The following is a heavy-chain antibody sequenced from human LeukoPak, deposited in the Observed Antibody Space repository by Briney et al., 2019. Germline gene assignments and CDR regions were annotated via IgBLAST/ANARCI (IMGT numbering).Heavy chain of an antibody. CDR2: IYHSGST. CDR3: ARDGKSGVTAVDAFDI. Sequence: SQTLSLTCAVSGGSISSGGYSWSWIRQPPGKGLEWIGYIYHSGSTYYNPSLKSRVTISVDRSKNQFSLKLSSVTAADTAVYNCARDGKSGVTAVDAFDIWGQGTMVTVSS. CDR1: GGSISSGGYS. V-gene: IGHV4-30-2*01. J-gene: IGHJ3*02. D-gene: IGHD2-21*02.